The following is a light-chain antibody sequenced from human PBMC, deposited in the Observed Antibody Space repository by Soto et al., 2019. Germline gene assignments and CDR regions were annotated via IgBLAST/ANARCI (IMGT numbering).Light chain of an antibody. V-gene: IGKV1-33*01. Sequence: DIQLTQSPSSLSASVGDRVTITCQASQDINRYLNWYQQKPGKAPKLLIYDASNLQRGVPSRFSGSGSETTFALIISSLQPEDIATYYCQQYDDDSRTFGGGTKVE. CDR1: QDINRY. CDR2: DAS. J-gene: IGKJ4*01. CDR3: QQYDDDSRT.